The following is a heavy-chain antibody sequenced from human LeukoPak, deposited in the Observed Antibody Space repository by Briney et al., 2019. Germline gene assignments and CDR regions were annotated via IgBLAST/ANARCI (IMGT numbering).Heavy chain of an antibody. V-gene: IGHV1-2*02. CDR1: GYTFTAYY. CDR2: INPNSGGT. J-gene: IGHJ4*02. CDR3: ATLVIAVAGGFGDY. Sequence: GASVKVSCKASGYTFTAYYMHWVRQAPGQGLEWMGWINPNSGGTNSAQKFQGRVTMTRDTSISTGYMELSRLRSDDTAVYYCATLVIAVAGGFGDYWGQGTLVTVSS. D-gene: IGHD6-19*01.